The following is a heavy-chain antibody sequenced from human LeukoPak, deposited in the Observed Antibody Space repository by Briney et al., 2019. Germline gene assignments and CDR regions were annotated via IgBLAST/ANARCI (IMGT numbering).Heavy chain of an antibody. D-gene: IGHD6-25*01. J-gene: IGHJ4*02. V-gene: IGHV3-74*01. Sequence: GGSLRLSCAASGFTFSNYWMHWVRQAPGKGLVWVSRIYNDGSSTSYADSVKGRFTISRDNAKNSLYLQMNGLRAEDTAVYFCAKSDLAATYDYWGQGTLVTVSS. CDR3: AKSDLAATYDY. CDR2: IYNDGSST. CDR1: GFTFSNYW.